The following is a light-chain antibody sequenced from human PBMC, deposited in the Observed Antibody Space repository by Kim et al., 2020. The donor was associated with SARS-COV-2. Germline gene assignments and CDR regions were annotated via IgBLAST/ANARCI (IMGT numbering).Light chain of an antibody. CDR3: QQSYSTPPGT. V-gene: IGKV1-39*01. J-gene: IGKJ1*01. CDR2: AAS. Sequence: SVGDRVTITCRASQSISSYLNWYQQKPGKAPELLIYAASSLQSGVPSRFSGSGSGTDFALTISSLQPEDFATYYCQQSYSTPPGTFGQGTKVDI. CDR1: QSISSY.